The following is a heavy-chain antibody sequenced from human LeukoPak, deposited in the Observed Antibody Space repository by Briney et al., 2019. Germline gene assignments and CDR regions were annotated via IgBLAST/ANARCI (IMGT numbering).Heavy chain of an antibody. CDR3: AKGYDTTYYHYYFMDV. CDR1: GFTFSSYA. D-gene: IGHD3-22*01. J-gene: IGHJ6*03. Sequence: GGSLRLSCAASGFTFSSYAMSWVRQAPGKGLEWVSVITYNSDRAYYADSVKGRFTISRDNSKNTLHLQMNSLRADDTAVYYCAKGYDTTYYHYYFMDVWGKGTTVTISS. CDR2: ITYNSDRA. V-gene: IGHV3-23*01.